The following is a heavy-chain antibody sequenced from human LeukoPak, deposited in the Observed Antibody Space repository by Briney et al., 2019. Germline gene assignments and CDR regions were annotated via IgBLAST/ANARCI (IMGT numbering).Heavy chain of an antibody. J-gene: IGHJ6*02. Sequence: GGSLRLSCAASGFTFSSYWMHWVRQAPGKGLVWVSRINSDGSSTSYADSVKGRFTISRDNAKNTLYLQMNSLRAEDTAVYYCARGRVYSYVNNGMDVWGQGTTVTVSS. D-gene: IGHD5-18*01. CDR1: GFTFSSYW. V-gene: IGHV3-74*01. CDR2: INSDGSST. CDR3: ARGRVYSYVNNGMDV.